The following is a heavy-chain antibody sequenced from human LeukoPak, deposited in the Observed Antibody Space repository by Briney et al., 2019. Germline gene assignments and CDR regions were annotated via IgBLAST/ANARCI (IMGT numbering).Heavy chain of an antibody. Sequence: SETLSLTCTVSGASINSYYWSWIRQPLGKGLEWIGYMYYNGNANYNPSLKSRVTISLDTSENQFSLKLTSMNAADTAVYYCAGNSYINYIDYWGQGTLVTVSS. CDR2: MYYNGNA. CDR1: GASINSYY. V-gene: IGHV4-59*01. CDR3: AGNSYINYIDY. D-gene: IGHD1-1*01. J-gene: IGHJ4*02.